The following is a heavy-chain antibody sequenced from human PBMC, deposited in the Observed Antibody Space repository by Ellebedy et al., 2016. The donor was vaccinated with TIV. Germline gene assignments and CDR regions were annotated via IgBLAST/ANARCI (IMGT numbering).Heavy chain of an antibody. CDR2: ISGNSNDI. D-gene: IGHD3-22*01. J-gene: IGHJ4*02. Sequence: PGGSLRLSCAASGFTFTTYSMNWVRKAPGKGLEWVAYISGNSNDIYYADSVRGRFAISRDNAMNSLYLQMQSLRDEDTAVYYCARGHNFDGSFYWGFDFWGQGTLVTVSS. CDR3: ARGHNFDGSFYWGFDF. V-gene: IGHV3-48*02. CDR1: GFTFTTYS.